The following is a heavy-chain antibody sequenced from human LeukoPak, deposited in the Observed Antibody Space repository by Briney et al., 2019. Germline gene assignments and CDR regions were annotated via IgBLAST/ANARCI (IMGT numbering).Heavy chain of an antibody. CDR3: ARGAPGY. J-gene: IGHJ4*02. CDR1: GGSFSDYP. Sequence: SETLSLTCALYGGSFSDYPWTWIRQPPGKGLEWIGQIKHGGGTKYTPSLNSRVTMSLDTSKNQFSLKMTSVTAADTATYYCARGAPGYWGQGTLVTVSP. CDR2: IKHGGGT. V-gene: IGHV4-34*01.